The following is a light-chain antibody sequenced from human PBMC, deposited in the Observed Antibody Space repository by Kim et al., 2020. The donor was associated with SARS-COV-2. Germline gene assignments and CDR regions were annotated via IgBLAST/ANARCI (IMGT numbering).Light chain of an antibody. CDR1: SSDVGGYDY. V-gene: IGLV2-11*01. CDR3: CSYAGSYTWV. Sequence: QSALTQPRSVSGSPGQSVTISCTGTSSDVGGYDYVSWYQQHPGKAPKLMIYDVTKRPSGVPDRFSGSRSGNTASLTNSGLQADDEADYYCCSYAGSYTWVFGGGTKLAVL. CDR2: DVT. J-gene: IGLJ3*02.